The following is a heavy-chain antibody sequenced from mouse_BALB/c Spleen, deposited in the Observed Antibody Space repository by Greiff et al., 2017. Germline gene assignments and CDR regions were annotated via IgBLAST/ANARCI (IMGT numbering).Heavy chain of an antibody. CDR1: GFAFSSYD. Sequence: EVKLMESGGDLVKPGGSLKLSCAASGFAFSSYDMSWVRQTPEKRLEWVAYISSGGGSTYYPDTVKGRFTISRDNAKNTLYLQMSSLKSEDTAMYYCASPNRYGGAMDYWGQGTSVTVSS. J-gene: IGHJ4*01. V-gene: IGHV5-12-1*01. CDR2: ISSGGGST. D-gene: IGHD2-14*01. CDR3: ASPNRYGGAMDY.